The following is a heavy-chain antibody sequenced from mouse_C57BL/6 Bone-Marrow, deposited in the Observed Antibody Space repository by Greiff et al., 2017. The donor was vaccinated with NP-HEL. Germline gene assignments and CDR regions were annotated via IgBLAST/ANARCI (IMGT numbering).Heavy chain of an antibody. V-gene: IGHV1-55*01. J-gene: IGHJ1*03. CDR1: GYTFTSYW. D-gene: IGHD2-4*01. Sequence: LVESGAELVKPGASVKMSCKASGYTFTSYWITWVKQRPGQGLEWIGDIYPGSGSTNYNEKFKSKATLTVDTSSSTAYMQLSSLTSEDSAVYYCVAPYDYDVAWYFDVWGTGTTVTVSS. CDR3: VAPYDYDVAWYFDV. CDR2: IYPGSGST.